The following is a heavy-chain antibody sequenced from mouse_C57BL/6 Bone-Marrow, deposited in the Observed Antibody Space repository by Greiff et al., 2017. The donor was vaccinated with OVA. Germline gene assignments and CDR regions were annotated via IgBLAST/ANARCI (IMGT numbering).Heavy chain of an antibody. CDR3: TRDDGYFDY. J-gene: IGHJ2*01. D-gene: IGHD2-3*01. CDR1: GYTFTDYE. Sequence: VKLMESGAELVRPGASVTLSCKASGYTFTDYEMHWVKQTPVHGLEWIGAIDPETGGTAYNQKFKGKAILTADKSSSTAYMELRSLTSEDSAVYYCTRDDGYFDYWGQGTTLTVSS. CDR2: IDPETGGT. V-gene: IGHV1-15*01.